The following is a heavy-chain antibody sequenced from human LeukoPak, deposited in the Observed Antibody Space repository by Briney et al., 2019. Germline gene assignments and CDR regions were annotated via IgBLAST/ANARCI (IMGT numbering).Heavy chain of an antibody. CDR3: AREDCSGGSCYSGCDY. Sequence: SLKVSCKASGGTFSSYAISWVRQAPGQGLEWMGGIIPMFGTANYAQKFQGRVTITADEYTSTAYMELSSLRSEDTAVYYCAREDCSGGSCYSGCDYWGQGTLVTVSS. CDR2: IIPMFGTA. D-gene: IGHD2-15*01. V-gene: IGHV1-69*13. CDR1: GGTFSSYA. J-gene: IGHJ4*02.